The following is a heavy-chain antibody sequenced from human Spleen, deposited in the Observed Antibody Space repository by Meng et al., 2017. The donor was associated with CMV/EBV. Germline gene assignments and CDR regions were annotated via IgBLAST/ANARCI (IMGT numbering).Heavy chain of an antibody. D-gene: IGHD2-2*01. J-gene: IGHJ4*02. Sequence: GESLKISCATSGFTFSSYAMSWVRQAPGKGLEGVSTISGSGGSTYYADSVKGRFTISRDNSKNTLYLQMNSLRAEDTAVYYCAKAAGAIVVVPAARTLDYWGQGTLVTVSS. V-gene: IGHV3-23*01. CDR1: GFTFSSYA. CDR3: AKAAGAIVVVPAARTLDY. CDR2: ISGSGGST.